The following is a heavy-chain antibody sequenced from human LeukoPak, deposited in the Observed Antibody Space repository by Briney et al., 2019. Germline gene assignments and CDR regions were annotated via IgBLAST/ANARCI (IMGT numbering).Heavy chain of an antibody. D-gene: IGHD1-7*01. CDR1: GFTFSSYS. V-gene: IGHV3-21*04. CDR2: ISSSSSYI. Sequence: GGSLRLPCAASGFTFSSYSMNWVRQAPGKGLEWVSSISSSSSYIYYADSVKGRFTISRDNAKNSLYLQMNSLRTEDTALYYCAKDITGTTGYWGQGTLVTVSS. CDR3: AKDITGTTGY. J-gene: IGHJ4*02.